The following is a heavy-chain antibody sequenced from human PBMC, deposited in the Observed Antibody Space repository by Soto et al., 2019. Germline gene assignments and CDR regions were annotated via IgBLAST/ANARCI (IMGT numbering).Heavy chain of an antibody. D-gene: IGHD3-3*01. J-gene: IGHJ6*02. CDR3: ARVGQNYYGMDV. Sequence: ASVKVSCKASGYTFTNYYMHWVRQAPGQRLEWMGWINAGNDNTKYSQKFQDRVTITRDTSGSTVYMELSSLSSEDTAVYYCARVGQNYYGMDVWGQGTTVTVSS. CDR1: GYTFTNYY. CDR2: INAGNDNT. V-gene: IGHV1-3*01.